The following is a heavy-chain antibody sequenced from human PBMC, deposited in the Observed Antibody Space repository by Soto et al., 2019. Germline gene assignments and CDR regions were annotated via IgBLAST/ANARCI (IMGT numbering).Heavy chain of an antibody. V-gene: IGHV1-8*01. Sequence: QVQLVQSGAEVEKPGASVKVSCKASGYTFTTYDFNWVRQAPGHGLEWMGWMNPDTGNTGYAQKFQGRVTMTRDTSISTAFMALSGLTADDTAVYYCARALGYSSTSRLDLWGQGTLVTVSS. CDR2: MNPDTGNT. D-gene: IGHD6-19*01. J-gene: IGHJ4*02. CDR1: GYTFTTYD. CDR3: ARALGYSSTSRLDL.